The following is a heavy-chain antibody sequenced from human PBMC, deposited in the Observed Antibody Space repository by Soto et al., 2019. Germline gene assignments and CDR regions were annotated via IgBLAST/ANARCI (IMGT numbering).Heavy chain of an antibody. CDR3: AKDRTSTQYYYYGMDV. J-gene: IGHJ6*02. CDR2: ISGTGGST. V-gene: IGHV3-23*01. D-gene: IGHD1-1*01. Sequence: GGSLRLSCVASGFTFSDYAVSWVRQAPGKGLEWVSSISGTGGSTYYSDSVKGRFTISRDNSKNTLYLQVNSLRDEDTALYYCAKDRTSTQYYYYGMDVWGQGTTVTVSS. CDR1: GFTFSDYA.